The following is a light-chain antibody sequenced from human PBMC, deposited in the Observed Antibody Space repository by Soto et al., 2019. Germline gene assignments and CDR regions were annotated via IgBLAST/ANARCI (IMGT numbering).Light chain of an antibody. Sequence: EIVLTQSPATLSLSPGERATLSCRARQSVSSYLAWYQQKPGQAPRLLIYDASNRATGIPARFSGSGSGTDFTLTISSLEPEDFAVYYCQQRSIFGPGTKVDIK. CDR3: QQRSI. J-gene: IGKJ3*01. CDR1: QSVSSY. CDR2: DAS. V-gene: IGKV3-11*01.